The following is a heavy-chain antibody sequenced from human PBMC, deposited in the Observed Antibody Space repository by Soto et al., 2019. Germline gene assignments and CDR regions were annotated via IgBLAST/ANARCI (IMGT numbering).Heavy chain of an antibody. CDR3: ARDRTMVRGVIAGCFGY. D-gene: IGHD3-10*01. CDR1: GFTLSDYW. CDR2: INVDGSEK. V-gene: IGHV3-7*01. Sequence: GGSLRLSCAASGFTLSDYWMHWVRQVPGKGLEWVSRINVDGSEKKYVDSVKGRFTISRDNAKNSLYLQMNSLRAEDTAVYYCARDRTMVRGVIAGCFGYWGQGTLVTVSS. J-gene: IGHJ4*02.